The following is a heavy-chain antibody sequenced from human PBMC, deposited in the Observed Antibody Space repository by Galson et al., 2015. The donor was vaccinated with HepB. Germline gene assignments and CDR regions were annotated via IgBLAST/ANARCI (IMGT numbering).Heavy chain of an antibody. CDR1: GGSISSYY. J-gene: IGHJ5*02. CDR3: AKGRSYYSSSSKRFDP. Sequence: ETLSLTCTVSGGSISSYYWSWIRQPPGKGLEWIGEINHSGSTNYNPSLKSRVTISVDTSKNQFSLKLSSVTAADTAVYYCAKGRSYYSSSSKRFDPWGQGTLVTVSS. D-gene: IGHD6-6*01. V-gene: IGHV4-34*01. CDR2: INHSGST.